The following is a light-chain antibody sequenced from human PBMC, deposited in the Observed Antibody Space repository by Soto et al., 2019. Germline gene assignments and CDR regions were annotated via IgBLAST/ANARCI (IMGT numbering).Light chain of an antibody. V-gene: IGKV3-15*01. CDR1: QSVSSN. CDR2: DAS. J-gene: IGKJ1*01. Sequence: EILMTQSPATLSVSPGERATLSCRASQSVSSNLAWYQQKPGQAPRLLIYDASTRATGIPARFSGSGSGTEFTLTISSLQFEDFAFDYCQQYNNWTPWTFGQGTKVEIK. CDR3: QQYNNWTPWT.